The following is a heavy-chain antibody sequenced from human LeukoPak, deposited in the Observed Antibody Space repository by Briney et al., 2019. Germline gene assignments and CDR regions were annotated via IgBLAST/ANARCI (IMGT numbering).Heavy chain of an antibody. V-gene: IGHV3-30-3*01. J-gene: IGHJ3*02. CDR2: ISHDGSNK. CDR3: ARSMVAAASPSGYAFDI. CDR1: GFTYSSYA. D-gene: IGHD6-13*01. Sequence: GGSVRLSCAASGFTYSSYAMHWVRQAPGKGLEGGAVISHDGSNKYYADSVKGRFTISRDNSKNTHYLQMHSLRAEDTAVSYCARSMVAAASPSGYAFDIWGQGTMVTVSS.